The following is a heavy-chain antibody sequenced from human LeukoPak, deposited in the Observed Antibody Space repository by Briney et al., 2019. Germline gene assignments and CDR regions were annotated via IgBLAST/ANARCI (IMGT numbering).Heavy chain of an antibody. Sequence: GGSLRLSCAASGFTFSSYSMNWVRQAPGKGLEWVSVIYSGGSTYYADSVKGRFTISRDNSKNTLYLQMNSLRAEDTAVYYCARETQRGDGSDYWGQGTLVTVSS. D-gene: IGHD5-24*01. CDR1: GFTFSSYS. CDR3: ARETQRGDGSDY. CDR2: IYSGGST. J-gene: IGHJ4*02. V-gene: IGHV3-53*01.